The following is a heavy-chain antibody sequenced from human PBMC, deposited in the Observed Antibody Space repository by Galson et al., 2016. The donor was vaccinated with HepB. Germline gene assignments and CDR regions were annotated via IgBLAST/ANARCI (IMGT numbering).Heavy chain of an antibody. V-gene: IGHV3-30-3*01. D-gene: IGHD1-26*01. J-gene: IGHJ4*02. CDR3: ARDYEGGTYSGHYFRS. Sequence: SLRLSCAASGFTFSSYSMHWVRQAPGKGLEWVTLISYDGSNKHYADSVKGRFTISRANSKNTLYLQMNSLRAEDTAVYYCARDYEGGTYSGHYFRSWGQGTLVTVSS. CDR2: ISYDGSNK. CDR1: GFTFSSYS.